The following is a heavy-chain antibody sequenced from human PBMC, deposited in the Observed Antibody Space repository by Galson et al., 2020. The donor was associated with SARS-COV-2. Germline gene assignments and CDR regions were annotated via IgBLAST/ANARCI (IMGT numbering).Heavy chain of an antibody. V-gene: IGHV1-2*02. J-gene: IGHJ4*02. Sequence: ASVKVSCKASGYTFTGYYMHWVRQAPGQGLEWMGWINPNSGGTNYAQKFQGRVTMTRDTSISTAYMELSRLRSDDTAVYYCAREEAAAGILDLGPYFDYWGQGTLVTVSS. D-gene: IGHD6-13*01. CDR3: AREEAAAGILDLGPYFDY. CDR1: GYTFTGYY. CDR2: INPNSGGT.